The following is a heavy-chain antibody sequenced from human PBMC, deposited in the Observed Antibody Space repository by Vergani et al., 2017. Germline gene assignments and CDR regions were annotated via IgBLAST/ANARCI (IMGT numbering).Heavy chain of an antibody. D-gene: IGHD6-19*01. Sequence: QLQLQESGPGLVKPSATLSLPCSVSGAPIRSSNYYWGWIRQPPGKGLEWIASIYYSGSTYYNPSLKSRVTISVDTSKNQFSLKLRSVTAADTAVYFCARHSTVEWLVKLGWIDPWGQGILVTVSS. J-gene: IGHJ5*02. CDR1: GAPIRSSNYY. V-gene: IGHV4-39*01. CDR3: ARHSTVEWLVKLGWIDP. CDR2: IYYSGST.